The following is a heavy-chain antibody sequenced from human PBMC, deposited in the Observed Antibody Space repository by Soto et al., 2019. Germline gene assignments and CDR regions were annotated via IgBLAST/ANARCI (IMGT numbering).Heavy chain of an antibody. D-gene: IGHD2-15*01. J-gene: IGHJ6*02. CDR3: ARESPVDIVVVVAATHARYYGMDV. CDR1: GGTFSSYA. V-gene: IGHV1-69*06. Sequence: GASLKVSCKACGGTFSSYASSWVRQAPGQGLEWMGGIIPIFGTANYAQKFQGRVTITADKSTSTAYMELSSLRSEDTAVYYCARESPVDIVVVVAATHARYYGMDVWGQGTTVTVSS. CDR2: IIPIFGTA.